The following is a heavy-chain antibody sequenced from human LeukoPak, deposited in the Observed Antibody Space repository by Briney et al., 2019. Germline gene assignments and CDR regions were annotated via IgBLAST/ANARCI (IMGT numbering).Heavy chain of an antibody. V-gene: IGHV3-21*01. CDR3: AREVSEGFDF. CDR2: FGTRSTSV. CDR1: GFTFSGYS. Sequence: GGSLRLSCTASGFTFSGYSMNWIRQASGKGLEWVSSFGTRSTSVYHAGSVKGRFAISRDNAKNSLYLQMNSLRAEDTALYYCAREVSEGFDFWGQGTLVTVSS. D-gene: IGHD3-22*01. J-gene: IGHJ4*02.